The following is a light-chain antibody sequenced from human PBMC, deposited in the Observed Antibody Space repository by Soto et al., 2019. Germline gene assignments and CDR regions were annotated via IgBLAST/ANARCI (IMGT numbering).Light chain of an antibody. CDR1: QSVSSN. J-gene: IGKJ1*01. V-gene: IGKV3-15*01. CDR2: GAS. CDR3: QQYNNWPPWT. Sequence: EIVMTQSPATLSVSPGERATLSCRASQSVSSNLAWYQQTPGQAPRLLIYGASTRDTGIPARFSGSGSGTEFTLTVSILQSEDFAVYYCQQYNNWPPWTFGQGTKVEIK.